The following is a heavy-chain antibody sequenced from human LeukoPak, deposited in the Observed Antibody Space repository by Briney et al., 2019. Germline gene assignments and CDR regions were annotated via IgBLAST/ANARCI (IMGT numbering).Heavy chain of an antibody. CDR1: GYTFTSYY. V-gene: IGHV1-46*01. CDR2: INPSGGST. Sequence: ASVKVSCKASGYTFTSYYMHWVRQAPGQGLEWMGMINPSGGSTSYAQKFQGRVTMTRDTSTSTVYMELSSLRSEDTAVYYCARDKFGSSSFTVFYCYYYMDVWGKGTTVTISS. D-gene: IGHD6-13*01. J-gene: IGHJ6*03. CDR3: ARDKFGSSSFTVFYCYYYMDV.